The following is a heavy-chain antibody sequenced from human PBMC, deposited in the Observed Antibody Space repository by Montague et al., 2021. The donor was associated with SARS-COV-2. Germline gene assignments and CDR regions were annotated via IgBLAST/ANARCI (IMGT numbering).Heavy chain of an antibody. D-gene: IGHD1-26*01. CDR1: GGSISSYY. V-gene: IGHV4-59*12. J-gene: IGHJ3*02. CDR2: IYYSGST. Sequence: SETLSLTCTVAGGSISSYYWSWIRQPPGKRLEWIGYIYYSGSTNXXPSLKSRVTISADTSKNQFSLKLSSVTAADTAVYYCAREGVGATTNDAFDIWGQGTMVTVSS. CDR3: AREGVGATTNDAFDI.